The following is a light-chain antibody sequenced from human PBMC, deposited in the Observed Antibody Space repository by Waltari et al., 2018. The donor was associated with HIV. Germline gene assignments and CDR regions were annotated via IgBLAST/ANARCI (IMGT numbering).Light chain of an antibody. CDR1: SSDVGGSHF. J-gene: IGLJ3*02. V-gene: IGLV2-11*01. CDR3: CSYTGSYTWV. Sequence: QSALTQPRSVSGSPGQSVTISCTGTSSDVGGSHFVSWYQQHPGKAPKLVIYDVSKWPSGVPDRFSGSKSGNTASLTISGLQAEDEADYYCCSYTGSYTWVFGGGTELTVL. CDR2: DVS.